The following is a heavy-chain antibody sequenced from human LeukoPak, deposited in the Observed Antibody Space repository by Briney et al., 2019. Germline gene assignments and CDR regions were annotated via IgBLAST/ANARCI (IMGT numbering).Heavy chain of an antibody. CDR2: IYYCGST. Sequence: PSETRSLTCTVHGASIISGEYYWSGIRQPPGKGLERTGYIYYCGSTYYNPSLKSRVTISVDTSKNQFSLKLSSVTAADTAVYYCARVGELLWCESWGEGTLVTVSS. V-gene: IGHV4-30-4*01. D-gene: IGHD3-10*01. CDR3: ARVGELLWCES. CDR1: GASIISGEYY. J-gene: IGHJ4*02.